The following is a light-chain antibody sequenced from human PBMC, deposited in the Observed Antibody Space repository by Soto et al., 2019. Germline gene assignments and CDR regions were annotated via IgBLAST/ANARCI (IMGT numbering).Light chain of an antibody. CDR1: RDIGND. CDR3: LQAYNLPRT. CDR2: AAS. J-gene: IGKJ1*01. V-gene: IGKV1-6*01. Sequence: IQMTQSPLSLSASVGDRVIITCRASRDIGNDLGWYQQKPGKAPKLLIFAASTLHSGVPSRFSGSGSGTVFTLTISSLHPEDFATYFCLQAYNLPRTFGQGT.